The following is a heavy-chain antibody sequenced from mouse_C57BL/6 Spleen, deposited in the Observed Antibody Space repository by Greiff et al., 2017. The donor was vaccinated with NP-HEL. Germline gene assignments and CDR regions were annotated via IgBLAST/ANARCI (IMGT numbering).Heavy chain of an antibody. CDR2: ISSGGSYT. J-gene: IGHJ2*01. Sequence: EVQLVESGGDLVKPGGSLKLSCAASGFTFSSYGMSWVRQTPDKRLEWVATISSGGSYTYYPDSVKGRFTIYIDNAKNTLYLQMSSLKSEDTAMYYCARRAITTVVATPYFDYWGQGTTLTVSS. V-gene: IGHV5-6*01. CDR3: ARRAITTVVATPYFDY. D-gene: IGHD1-1*01. CDR1: GFTFSSYG.